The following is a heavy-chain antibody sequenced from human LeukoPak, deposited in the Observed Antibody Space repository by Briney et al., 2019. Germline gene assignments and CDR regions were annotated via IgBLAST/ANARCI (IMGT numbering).Heavy chain of an antibody. J-gene: IGHJ4*02. CDR1: GFTFSSYS. D-gene: IGHD6-13*01. V-gene: IGHV3-21*01. Sequence: GGSLRLSCAASGFTFSSYSMNWVRQAPGKGLEWVSSISSSSSYIYYADSVKGRFTISRDNAKISLYLQMNSLRAEDTAVYYCARVYSSSWYYFDYWGQGTLVTVSS. CDR2: ISSSSSYI. CDR3: ARVYSSSWYYFDY.